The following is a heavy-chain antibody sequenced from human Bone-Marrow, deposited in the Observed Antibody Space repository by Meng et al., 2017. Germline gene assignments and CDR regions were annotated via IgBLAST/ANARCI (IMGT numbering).Heavy chain of an antibody. D-gene: IGHD3-16*01. Sequence: QVQLQESGPGLVKPSQTLSLTCTVSGGSISSGSYFWSWIRQHPGKGLEWIGYIYHSGNTYYNPSLKSRVTLSVDTSKNQFSLKLSSVTAADTAVYYCARDLNAGGILVSWGQGTLVTVSS. CDR2: IYHSGNT. V-gene: IGHV4-31*03. J-gene: IGHJ5*02. CDR1: GGSISSGSYF. CDR3: ARDLNAGGILVS.